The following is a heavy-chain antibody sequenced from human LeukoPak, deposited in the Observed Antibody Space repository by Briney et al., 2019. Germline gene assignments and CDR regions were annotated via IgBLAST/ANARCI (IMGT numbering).Heavy chain of an antibody. CDR2: ISYDGSNK. CDR1: GFTFSSYA. D-gene: IGHD6-19*01. CDR3: ARDRGSGWLDY. Sequence: GGSLRLSCAASGFTFSSYAMHWVRQAPGKGLEWVAVISYDGSNKYYADSVKGRFTISRDNSKNTLYLQMNSLRAEDTAVYYCARDRGSGWLDYWGQGTLVTVSS. V-gene: IGHV3-30*04. J-gene: IGHJ4*02.